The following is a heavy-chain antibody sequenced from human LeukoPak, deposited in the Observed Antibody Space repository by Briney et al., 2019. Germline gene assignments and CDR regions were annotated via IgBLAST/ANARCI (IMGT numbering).Heavy chain of an antibody. CDR3: ARAHYYGYMDV. V-gene: IGHV1-8*03. Sequence: ASVKVSCKASEYTFTSYDIHWVRQATGQGLEWMGWMNPNSGYTGYAQKLQGRVTITRDTSISTAYMELRSLRSDDTAVYYCARAHYYGYMDVWGKGTTVTVSS. CDR2: MNPNSGYT. D-gene: IGHD3-10*01. J-gene: IGHJ6*03. CDR1: EYTFTSYD.